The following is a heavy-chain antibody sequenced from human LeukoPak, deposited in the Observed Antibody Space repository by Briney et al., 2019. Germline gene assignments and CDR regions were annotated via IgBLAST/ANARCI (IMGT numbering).Heavy chain of an antibody. D-gene: IGHD4-17*01. CDR2: IRRKTEGGTT. V-gene: IGHV3-15*07. J-gene: IGHJ4*02. Sequence: TGGSLRLSCAASSFTSNDAWMNWVRQAPGKGLEWVGRIRRKTEGGTTDYAAPVKGRFTISRDDSKSTLYLQMNSLKTEDTAVYYCTTGNYGPYWGQGTLVTVSS. CDR1: SFTSNDAW. CDR3: TTGNYGPY.